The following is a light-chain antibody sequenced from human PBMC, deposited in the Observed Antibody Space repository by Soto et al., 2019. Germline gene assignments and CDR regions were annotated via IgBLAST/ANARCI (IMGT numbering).Light chain of an antibody. CDR3: QVWDSSSDHRVV. Sequence: QSVLTQPPSASGTPGQRVTISCSGSSSNIGSNYVYWYQQLPGTAPKLLIYRNNQRPSGVPDRFSGSKSGTSASLAISGLRSEDEADYYCQVWDSSSDHRVVFGGGTKVTVL. CDR1: SSNIGSNY. CDR2: RNN. J-gene: IGLJ2*01. V-gene: IGLV1-47*01.